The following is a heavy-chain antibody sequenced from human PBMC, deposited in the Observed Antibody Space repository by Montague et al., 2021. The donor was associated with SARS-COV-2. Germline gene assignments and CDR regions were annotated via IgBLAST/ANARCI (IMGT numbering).Heavy chain of an antibody. Sequence: SETLSLTCSVSGGSLSTYYWSWIRQPPGKGLEWIGYIDDSGTTRYNPSLRSRATISLDLSKNQFSLDLNSVTAADTAVYYCARNAYNYYVLDVWGQGTPVTVSS. CDR3: ARNAYNYYVLDV. CDR2: IDDSGTT. J-gene: IGHJ6*02. V-gene: IGHV4-59*08. CDR1: GGSLSTYY.